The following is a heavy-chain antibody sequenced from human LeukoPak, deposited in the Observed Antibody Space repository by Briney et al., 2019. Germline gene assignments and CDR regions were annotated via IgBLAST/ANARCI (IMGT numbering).Heavy chain of an antibody. D-gene: IGHD5-18*01. CDR3: ASKLRGYSYGRPFDY. CDR2: INHSGST. J-gene: IGHJ4*02. Sequence: SETLSLTCAVYGGSFSGYYWSWIRQPPGKGLEWIGEINHSGSTNYNPSLKSRVTISVDTSKNQFSLKLSSVTAADTAVYYCASKLRGYSYGRPFDYWGQGTLVTVSS. CDR1: GGSFSGYY. V-gene: IGHV4-34*01.